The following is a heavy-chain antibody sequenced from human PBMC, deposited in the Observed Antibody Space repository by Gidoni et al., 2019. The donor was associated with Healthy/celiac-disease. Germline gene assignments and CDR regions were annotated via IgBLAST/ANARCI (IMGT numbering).Heavy chain of an antibody. V-gene: IGHV3-23*01. D-gene: IGHD3-22*01. CDR2: ISGSGGST. Sequence: EVQLLESGGGLVQPGGSLRLSCAASGVTFSSYAMSWVRQAPGKGLEWVSAISGSGGSTYYADSVKGRFTISRDNSKNTLYLQMNSLRAEDTAVYYCAARSYYDNAFDIWGQGTMVTVSS. CDR3: AARSYYDNAFDI. J-gene: IGHJ3*02. CDR1: GVTFSSYA.